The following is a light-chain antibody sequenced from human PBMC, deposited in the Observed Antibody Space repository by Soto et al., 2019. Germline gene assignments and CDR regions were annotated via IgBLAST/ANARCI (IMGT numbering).Light chain of an antibody. V-gene: IGLV2-14*01. CDR1: SSDVGGYHY. J-gene: IGLJ2*01. Sequence: QSALTQPASVSGSPGQSITISCTGTSSDVGGYHYVSWYQQPPGKAPKLMIYDVSNRPSGVSNRFSGSKSGNTASLTISGLQTEDEADYYCSSYTSSSTVVFGGGTKLTVL. CDR2: DVS. CDR3: SSYTSSSTVV.